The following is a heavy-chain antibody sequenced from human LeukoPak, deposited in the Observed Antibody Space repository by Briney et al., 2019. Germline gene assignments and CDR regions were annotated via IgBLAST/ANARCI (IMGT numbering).Heavy chain of an antibody. Sequence: ASVKVSCKASGGTFSSYAISWVRQAPGQGLEWMGGIIPIFGTANYAQKFQGRVTITADESTSTAYMELSSLRSEDTAVYYCATSNLTYPPYYYYMDVWGKGTTVTISS. CDR2: IIPIFGTA. CDR1: GGTFSSYA. CDR3: ATSNLTYPPYYYYMDV. J-gene: IGHJ6*03. V-gene: IGHV1-69*13. D-gene: IGHD2-2*01.